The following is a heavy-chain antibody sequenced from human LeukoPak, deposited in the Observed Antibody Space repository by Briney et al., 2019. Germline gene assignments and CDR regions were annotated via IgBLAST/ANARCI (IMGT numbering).Heavy chain of an antibody. V-gene: IGHV3-23*01. J-gene: IGHJ4*02. CDR2: IGATGYST. CDR3: AKNSARTSVTTGLSY. D-gene: IGHD4-17*01. Sequence: PGGSLRLSCATSGFTFSSYAMTWVRQAPGKALEWVSAIGATGYSTYYTDSVKGRFTISRDNSKNTLYLQMNSLRAEDTAVYYCAKNSARTSVTTGLSYWGQGTLVTVSS. CDR1: GFTFSSYA.